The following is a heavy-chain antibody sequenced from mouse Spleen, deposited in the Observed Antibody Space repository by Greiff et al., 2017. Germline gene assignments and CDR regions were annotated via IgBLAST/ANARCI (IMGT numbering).Heavy chain of an antibody. CDR1: GYTFTDYY. J-gene: IGHJ2*01. D-gene: IGHD2-12*01. V-gene: IGHV1-76*01. CDR3: ARDPIRGYFDY. Sequence: QVQLQQSGAELVRPGASVKLSCKASGYTFTDYYINWVKQRPGQGLEWIARIYPGSGNTYYNEKFKGKATLTAEKSSSTAYMQLSSLTSEDSAVYFCARDPIRGYFDYWGQGTTLTVSS. CDR2: IYPGSGNT.